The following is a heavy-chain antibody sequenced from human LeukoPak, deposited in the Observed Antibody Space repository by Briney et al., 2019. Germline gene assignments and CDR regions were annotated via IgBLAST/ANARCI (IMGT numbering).Heavy chain of an antibody. Sequence: GGSLRLSCAASGFTFSSYEMNWVCQAPGKGLEWVSYISSSGSTIYYADSVKGRFTISRDNAKNSLYLQMNSLRAEDTAVYYCAREPIEYSSSALDYWGQGTLVTVSS. J-gene: IGHJ4*02. V-gene: IGHV3-48*03. CDR1: GFTFSSYE. CDR2: ISSSGSTI. CDR3: AREPIEYSSSALDY. D-gene: IGHD6-6*01.